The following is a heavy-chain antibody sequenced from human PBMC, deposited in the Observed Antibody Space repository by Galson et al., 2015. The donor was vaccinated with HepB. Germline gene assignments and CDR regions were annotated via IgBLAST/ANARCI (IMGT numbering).Heavy chain of an antibody. Sequence: SVKVSCKASGYTFANYAINWVRQAPGQGLEFMGWISAYDGYTNYAQNLQGRLIMTTDTSTSTAYLELRSLRTDDTAVYYCAGSLWSDYLDSWGQGTLVTVSS. V-gene: IGHV1-18*01. CDR2: ISAYDGYT. J-gene: IGHJ4*02. CDR1: GYTFANYA. D-gene: IGHD3-3*01. CDR3: AGSLWSDYLDS.